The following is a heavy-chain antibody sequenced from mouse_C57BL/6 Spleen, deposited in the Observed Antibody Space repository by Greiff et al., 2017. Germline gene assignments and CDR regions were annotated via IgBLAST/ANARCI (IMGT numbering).Heavy chain of an antibody. CDR1: GFTFSSYA. CDR3: ARDKCGSRSYYFDY. D-gene: IGHD1-1*01. J-gene: IGHJ2*01. V-gene: IGHV5-4*01. CDR2: ISDGGSYT. Sequence: EVQLVESGGGLVKPGGSLKLSCAASGFTFSSYAMSWVRQTPEKRLEWVATISDGGSYTYYPANVQGRFTISRENAKNNLYLQMSQLKAEDTAMYYGARDKCGSRSYYFDYWGQGTTLTVSS.